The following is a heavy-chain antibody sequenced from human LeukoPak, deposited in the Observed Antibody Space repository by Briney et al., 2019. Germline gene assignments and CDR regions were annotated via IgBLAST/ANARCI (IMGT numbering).Heavy chain of an antibody. CDR3: ARYAYGSGPFDY. CDR1: GDSINAYY. D-gene: IGHD6-19*01. CDR2: IYFSGTT. V-gene: IGHV4-59*01. Sequence: PSETLSLTCTVSGDSINAYYWGWIRQPPGKGLEWIGYIYFSGTTKYNPSLESRVTISVDTSKNQFSLQLNSVTAADTAVYYCARYAYGSGPFDYWGQGTLITVSS. J-gene: IGHJ4*02.